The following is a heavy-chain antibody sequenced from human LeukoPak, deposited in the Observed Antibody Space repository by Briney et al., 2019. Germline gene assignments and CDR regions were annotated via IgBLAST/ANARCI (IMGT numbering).Heavy chain of an antibody. V-gene: IGHV4-39*01. D-gene: IGHD3-22*01. CDR2: IYYGENT. J-gene: IGHJ4*02. CDR1: GGSISSGPYY. Sequence: SETLSLTCTVSGGSISSGPYYWGWIRQPPGKGLEWIGNIYYGENTYYSPSLKSRVTISIDTSKNQFYLKLSSLTAADTAVYYCARRDDSSGYHKIFDYWGPGTLVTVSS. CDR3: ARRDDSSGYHKIFDY.